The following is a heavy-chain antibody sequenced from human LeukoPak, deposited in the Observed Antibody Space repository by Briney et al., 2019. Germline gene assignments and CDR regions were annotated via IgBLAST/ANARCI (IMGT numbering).Heavy chain of an antibody. CDR1: GFTFSNAW. CDR2: IKSKTDGGTT. CDR3: TTRITMVRGVIHLIVY. V-gene: IGHV3-15*01. Sequence: GGSLRLSCAASGFTFSNAWMSWVRQAPGKGLEWVGRIKSKTDGGTTDYAAPVKGRFTISRDDSKNTLYLQMNSLKTEDTAVYYCTTRITMVRGVIHLIVYWGQGTLVTVSS. D-gene: IGHD3-10*01. J-gene: IGHJ4*02.